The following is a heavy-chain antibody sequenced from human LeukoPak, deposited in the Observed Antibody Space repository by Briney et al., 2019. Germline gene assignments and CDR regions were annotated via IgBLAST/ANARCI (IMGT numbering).Heavy chain of an antibody. CDR2: MNSNSGNT. CDR3: ARGADPWFGESFDI. Sequence: ASVKVSCKASGYTFTSYDINWVRQATGQGLEWMGWMNSNSGNTGYAQKFQGRVTMTRNTSISTAYMELSSLRSEDTAVYYCARGADPWFGESFDIWGQGKMVTVSS. D-gene: IGHD3-10*01. J-gene: IGHJ3*02. V-gene: IGHV1-8*01. CDR1: GYTFTSYD.